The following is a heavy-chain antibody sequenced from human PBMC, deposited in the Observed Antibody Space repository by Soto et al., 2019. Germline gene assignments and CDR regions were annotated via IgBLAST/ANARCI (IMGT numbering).Heavy chain of an antibody. Sequence: EVQLLESGGGLVQPGGSLRLSCAASGFTFSSYAMSWVRQAPGKGLEWVSVISGSGGSTYYADSVKGRFTIARDNSKNTLYLQMNSLRAEDTAVYYCAKDSVVVPAAHDYWGQGTLVTVSS. V-gene: IGHV3-23*01. J-gene: IGHJ4*02. CDR1: GFTFSSYA. CDR2: ISGSGGST. CDR3: AKDSVVVPAAHDY. D-gene: IGHD2-2*01.